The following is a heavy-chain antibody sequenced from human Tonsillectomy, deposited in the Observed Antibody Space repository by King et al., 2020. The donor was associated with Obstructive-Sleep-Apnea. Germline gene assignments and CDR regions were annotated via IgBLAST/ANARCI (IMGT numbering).Heavy chain of an antibody. CDR1: GYSFTSYC. D-gene: IGHD3-10*01. CDR2: IYPGDFDT. J-gene: IGHJ3*01. CDR3: ARRGFGERFFASAR. V-gene: IGHV5-51*01. Sequence: QLVQSGAEVKKPGESLIISCQASGYSFTSYCIGWVRQMPGKGLEWMGIIYPGDFDTRYGPSVQGQVTISADKSITTAYLQWSSLKASDTAMYYCARRGFGERFFASARWGQGTMVTVSS.